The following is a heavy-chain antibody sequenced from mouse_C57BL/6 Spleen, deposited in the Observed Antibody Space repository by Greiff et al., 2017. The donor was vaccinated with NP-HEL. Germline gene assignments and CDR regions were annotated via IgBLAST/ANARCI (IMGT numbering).Heavy chain of an antibody. CDR3: AREDYYGSSLDY. CDR1: GYTFTDYY. CDR2: IYPGSGNT. J-gene: IGHJ2*01. Sequence: VKLQESGAELVRPGASVKLSCKASGYTFTDYYINWVKQRPGQGLEWIARIYPGSGNTYYNEKFKGKATLTAEKSSSTAYMQLSSLTSEDSSVYFCAREDYYGSSLDYWGQGTTLTVSS. V-gene: IGHV1-76*01. D-gene: IGHD1-1*01.